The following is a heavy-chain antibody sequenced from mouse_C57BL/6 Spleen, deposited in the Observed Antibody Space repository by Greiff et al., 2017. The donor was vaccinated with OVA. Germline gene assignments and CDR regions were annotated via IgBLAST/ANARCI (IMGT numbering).Heavy chain of an antibody. D-gene: IGHD4-1*01. J-gene: IGHJ4*01. CDR2: IHPNSGST. CDR1: GYTFTSYW. CDR3: ASYWGGAMDY. V-gene: IGHV1-64*01. Sequence: QVQLQQSGAELVKPGASVKLSCKASGYTFTSYWMHWVQQRPGQGLEWIGMIHPNSGSTNYYEKFTSKATQTVDKSSSTADMQLSSLTSEDSACYYCASYWGGAMDYWGQGTSVTVSS.